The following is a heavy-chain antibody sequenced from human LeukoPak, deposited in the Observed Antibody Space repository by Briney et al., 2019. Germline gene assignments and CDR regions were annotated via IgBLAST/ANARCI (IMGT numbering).Heavy chain of an antibody. J-gene: IGHJ4*02. D-gene: IGHD6-6*01. CDR1: GYTFTAYY. CDR2: INPNSGGT. Sequence: GASVKVSCKAAGYTFTAYYIHWVRQAPGQGLECMGWINPNSGGTNSAQKFQGRVTMTRDSSISTAYMEISRLTSDDTAVYHCARVGSITARKNYFDYWGQGTLVTVSS. CDR3: ARVGSITARKNYFDY. V-gene: IGHV1-2*02.